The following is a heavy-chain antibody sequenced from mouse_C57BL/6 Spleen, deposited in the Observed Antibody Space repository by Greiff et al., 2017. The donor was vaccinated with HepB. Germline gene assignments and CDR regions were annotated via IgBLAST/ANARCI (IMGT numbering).Heavy chain of an antibody. V-gene: IGHV1-55*01. CDR3: ARIYYYGSSYQYFDV. D-gene: IGHD1-1*01. CDR1: GYTLTSYW. Sequence: QVQLQQPGAELVKPGASVKMSCKASGYTLTSYWITWVKQRPGQGLEWIGDIYPGSGSTNYNEKFKSKATLTVDTSSSTAYMQLSSLTSEDSAVYYCARIYYYGSSYQYFDVWGTGTTVTVSS. CDR2: IYPGSGST. J-gene: IGHJ1*03.